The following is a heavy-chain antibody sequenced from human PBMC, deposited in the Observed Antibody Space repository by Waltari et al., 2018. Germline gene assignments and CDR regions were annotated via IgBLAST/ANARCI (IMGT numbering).Heavy chain of an antibody. Sequence: QVQLVQSGAEVKKPGASVKVSCKASGYTFTSYGISWGRQAPGQGLEWMGWIRAYNGNTTDARKLQGRVTMTTDTSTSTAYMELRSLRSDDTAVYYCARTLTTVTFDPWGQGTLVTVSS. CDR2: IRAYNGNT. D-gene: IGHD4-17*01. J-gene: IGHJ5*02. CDR3: ARTLTTVTFDP. CDR1: GYTFTSYG. V-gene: IGHV1-18*01.